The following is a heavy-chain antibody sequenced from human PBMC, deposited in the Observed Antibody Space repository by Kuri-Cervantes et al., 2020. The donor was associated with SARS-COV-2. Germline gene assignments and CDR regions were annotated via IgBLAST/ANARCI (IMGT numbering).Heavy chain of an antibody. V-gene: IGHV3-64*01. D-gene: IGHD3-3*01. J-gene: IGHJ3*02. Sequence: GESLKISCAASGFTFSSYAMHWVRQAPGKGLEYVSAISSNGGSTYYANSVKGRFTISRDNSKNTLYLQMNSLRAEDTAVYYCARDSDFWSGYYTGIVAFDIWGQGTMVTVSS. CDR3: ARDSDFWSGYYTGIVAFDI. CDR2: ISSNGGST. CDR1: GFTFSSYA.